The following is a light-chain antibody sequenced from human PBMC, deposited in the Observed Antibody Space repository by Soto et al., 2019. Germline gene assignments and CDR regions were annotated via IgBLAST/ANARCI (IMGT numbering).Light chain of an antibody. Sequence: ELVMTQSPASLSVSPGERVTLSFRASQNVRNNLAWYQQKPGQAPRLLIYRTSNRATGIPDRFSGSGSGTDFTLTISRLEPEDFAVYYCQQYGSSPGITFGQGTRLEIK. CDR2: RTS. CDR1: QNVRNN. CDR3: QQYGSSPGIT. V-gene: IGKV3-20*01. J-gene: IGKJ5*01.